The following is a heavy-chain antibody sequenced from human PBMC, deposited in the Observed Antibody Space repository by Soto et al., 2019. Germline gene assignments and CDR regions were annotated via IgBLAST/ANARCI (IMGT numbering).Heavy chain of an antibody. Sequence: AGGSLRLSCAASGFTFSSYAMHWVRQAPGKGLEWVAVISYDGSNKYYADSVKGRFTISRDNSKNTLYLQMNSLRAEDTAVYYCARNYYDSSGYYLEYNWFDPWGQGTLVTVSS. CDR3: ARNYYDSSGYYLEYNWFDP. CDR1: GFTFSSYA. D-gene: IGHD3-22*01. CDR2: ISYDGSNK. V-gene: IGHV3-30-3*01. J-gene: IGHJ5*02.